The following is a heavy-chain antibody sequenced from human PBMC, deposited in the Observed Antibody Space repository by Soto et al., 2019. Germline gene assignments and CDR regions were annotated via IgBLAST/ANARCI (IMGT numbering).Heavy chain of an antibody. Sequence: QVQLVQSGAEVKKPGASVKVSCKASGYSFTTSYMHWVRQAPGQGLEWMGIINANGGTTNYAQKFQGRVTMTRDTSTSTVYMELSSLRSDDTAAYFCARGLYGDEIDPWGQGTLVTVSS. CDR3: ARGLYGDEIDP. CDR2: INANGGTT. CDR1: GYSFTTSY. D-gene: IGHD4-17*01. J-gene: IGHJ5*02. V-gene: IGHV1-46*03.